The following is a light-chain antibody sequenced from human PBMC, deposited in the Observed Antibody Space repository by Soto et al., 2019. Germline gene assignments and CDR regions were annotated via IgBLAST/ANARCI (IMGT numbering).Light chain of an antibody. CDR3: QQRSNWT. J-gene: IGKJ1*01. V-gene: IGKV3D-20*02. Sequence: EIVLTHSPGTLSLSPWEIATLSCRASQSVSSSYLAWYQQKPGQAPRLLIYGASNRATGIPARFSGSGSGTDFTLTISSLEPEDFAVHYCQQRSNWTFGQGTKVDIK. CDR2: GAS. CDR1: QSVSSSY.